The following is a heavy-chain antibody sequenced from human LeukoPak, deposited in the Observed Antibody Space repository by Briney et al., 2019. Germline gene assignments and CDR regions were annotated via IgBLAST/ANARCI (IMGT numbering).Heavy chain of an antibody. CDR3: AKDRSGSSWYSYYYYMDV. D-gene: IGHD6-13*01. Sequence: GGSLRLSCAASGFTFSSYGMHWVRQAPGKGLEWVAVISYDGSNKYYADSVKGRFTISRDNSKNTLYLQMNSLRAEDTAVYYCAKDRSGSSWYSYYYYMDVWGKGTTDTVSS. CDR2: ISYDGSNK. V-gene: IGHV3-30*18. CDR1: GFTFSSYG. J-gene: IGHJ6*03.